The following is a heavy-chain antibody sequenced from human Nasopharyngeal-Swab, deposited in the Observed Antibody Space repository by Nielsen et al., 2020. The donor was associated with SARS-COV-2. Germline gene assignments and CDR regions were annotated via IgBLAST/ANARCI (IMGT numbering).Heavy chain of an antibody. CDR3: TRRTESAPGGADD. V-gene: IGHV4-39*01. J-gene: IGHJ1*01. CDR2: IYYSGST. D-gene: IGHD6-6*01. Sequence: GSLRLSCTVSGASISRSRYYWGWIRQPPGEGLEWIASIYYSGSTFYNPSLKSRVTISVDTSKNQFSLKLSSVTAADTATYYCTRRTESAPGGADDWGQGTLVTVSS. CDR1: GASISRSRYY.